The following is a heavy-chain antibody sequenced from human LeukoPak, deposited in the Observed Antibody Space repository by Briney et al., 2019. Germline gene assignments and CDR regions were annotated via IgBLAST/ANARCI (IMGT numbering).Heavy chain of an antibody. Sequence: GGSLRLSCAASGFTFSGSAMHWVRQASGKGLEWVGRIRSKANSYATAYAASVKGRFTISRDDSKNTAYLQMNSLKTEDTAVYYCARATQWLGYNWFDPWGQGTLVTVSS. CDR3: ARATQWLGYNWFDP. J-gene: IGHJ5*02. CDR2: IRSKANSYAT. CDR1: GFTFSGSA. D-gene: IGHD6-19*01. V-gene: IGHV3-73*01.